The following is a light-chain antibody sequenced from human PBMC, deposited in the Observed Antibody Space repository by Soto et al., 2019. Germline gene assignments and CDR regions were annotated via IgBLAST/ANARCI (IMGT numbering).Light chain of an antibody. CDR2: GAS. CDR3: QQYGSSALT. V-gene: IGKV3-20*01. J-gene: IGKJ4*01. CDR1: QSVSSIY. Sequence: EIVLMQSPGTLSLSPGERATLSCRASQSVSSIYLAWYQQKPGQAPRLLIYGASSRATGIPDRFSGSGSGTDFTLTISRLEPEDFAVYYCQQYGSSALTFGGGTKVEIK.